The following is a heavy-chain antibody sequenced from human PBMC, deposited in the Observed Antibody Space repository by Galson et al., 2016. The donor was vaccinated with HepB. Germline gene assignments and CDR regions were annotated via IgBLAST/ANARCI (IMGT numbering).Heavy chain of an antibody. CDR3: GRIGGHCSRTRDYQSDP. CDR2: IYPGDSDT. J-gene: IGHJ5*02. D-gene: IGHD2-2*01. CDR1: GYRFTSYW. Sequence: QSGAEVKKPGESLKISCKGSGYRFTSYWIGWVRQMPGEGLEWMGIIYPGDSDTRYSPSFQGQVTISADKSSTTAYLQWSSLKASDTAMYYCGRIGGHCSRTRDYQSDPWGQGTLVTVSS. V-gene: IGHV5-51*01.